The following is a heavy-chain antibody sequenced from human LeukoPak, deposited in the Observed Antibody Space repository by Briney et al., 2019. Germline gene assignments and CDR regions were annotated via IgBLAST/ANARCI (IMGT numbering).Heavy chain of an antibody. CDR1: GFIFTDYA. CDR3: ARSGLATCHY. Sequence: GGSLRLSCQASGFIFTDYAMSWVRQAPGKGLEWVSSINNGAGDTFFADSVKGRFTISRDDSRGMVYLQMNSLTAEATAVYYCARSGLATCHYWGQGTLVTVSS. J-gene: IGHJ4*02. V-gene: IGHV3-23*01. D-gene: IGHD3-10*01. CDR2: INNGAGDT.